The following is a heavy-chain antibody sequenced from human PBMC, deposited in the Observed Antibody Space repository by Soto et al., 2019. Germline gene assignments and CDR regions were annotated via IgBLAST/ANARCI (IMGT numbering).Heavy chain of an antibody. CDR2: ISGSGGST. Sequence: EVQLLESGGGLVQPGGSLRLSCAASGFTLSSNDMSWVRQAPGKGLEWVSTISGSGGSTYYADSVKGRFTVSRDNSENTLYLQVNSLRAEDTAVYYCATPPYWFNSGWYVGFDYGGQGTLVTVSS. J-gene: IGHJ4*02. V-gene: IGHV3-23*01. CDR1: GFTLSSND. D-gene: IGHD6-19*01. CDR3: ATPPYWFNSGWYVGFDY.